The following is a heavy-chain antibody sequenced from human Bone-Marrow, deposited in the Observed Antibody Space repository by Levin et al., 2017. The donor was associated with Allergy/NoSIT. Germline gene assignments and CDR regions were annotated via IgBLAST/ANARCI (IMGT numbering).Heavy chain of an antibody. V-gene: IGHV1-8*01. J-gene: IGHJ5*02. D-gene: IGHD3/OR15-3a*01. CDR3: ARGSGHVSMIYNWFDP. CDR2: MNTNNGNA. Sequence: ASVKVSCKASGNTFSTYDVNWVRQAPGQGLEWMGWMNTNNGNAGYAEKFQGRVTMTRNTSISTAYMELSSLRPDDTAVYYCARGSGHVSMIYNWFDPWGQGTLVTVSS. CDR1: GNTFSTYD.